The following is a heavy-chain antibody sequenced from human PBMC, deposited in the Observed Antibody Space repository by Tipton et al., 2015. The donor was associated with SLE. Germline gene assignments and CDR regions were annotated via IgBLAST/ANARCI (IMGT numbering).Heavy chain of an antibody. CDR1: LYSIGSGFY. D-gene: IGHD3-22*01. CDR2: MHHNGST. CDR3: ARGELIEGFDP. V-gene: IGHV4-38-2*02. Sequence: TLSLTCTVSLYSIGSGFYWDWVRQAPGKGLEWVATMHHNGSTYYNPSLRSRVAVSMDTSRNQFSLRLKSVTAADTAVYFCARGELIEGFDPWGQGTLVTVAA. J-gene: IGHJ5*02.